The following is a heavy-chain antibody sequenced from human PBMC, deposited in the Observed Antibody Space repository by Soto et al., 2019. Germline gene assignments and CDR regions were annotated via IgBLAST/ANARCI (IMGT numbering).Heavy chain of an antibody. CDR2: ISPGGDII. J-gene: IGHJ4*02. Sequence: GGSRRLSCAASGFTFSDYYMTWIRQAPGKGLDLLSYISPGGDIISYADSVKGRFTVSRDNGKKSLHLQMNGLRDEDTAMYYCTRDPRILDYWGQGTLVTVSS. CDR1: GFTFSDYY. CDR3: TRDPRILDY. V-gene: IGHV3-11*01.